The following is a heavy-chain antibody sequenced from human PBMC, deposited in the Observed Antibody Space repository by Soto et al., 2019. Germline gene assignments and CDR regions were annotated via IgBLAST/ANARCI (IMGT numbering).Heavy chain of an antibody. D-gene: IGHD3-22*01. J-gene: IGHJ3*02. CDR2: INAGNGNT. CDR1: GYTFTSYA. CDR3: ARATYYYDPPFAFEI. V-gene: IGHV1-3*01. Sequence: ASVKVSCKASGYTFTSYAMHWVRQAPGQRLEWMGWINAGNGNTKYSQKFQGRVTITRDTSASTAYMELSSLRSEDTAVYYCARATYYYDPPFAFEIWGQGTMVTVSS.